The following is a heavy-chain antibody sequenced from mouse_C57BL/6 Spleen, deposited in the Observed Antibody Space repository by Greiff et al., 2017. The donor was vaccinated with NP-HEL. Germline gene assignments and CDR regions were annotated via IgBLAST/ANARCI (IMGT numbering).Heavy chain of an antibody. Sequence: VQLQQSGAELAKPGASVKLSCKASGYTFTSYWMHWVKQRPGQGLEWIGYINPSSGYTKYNQKFKDKATLTADKSSSTAYMPLSSLTYEDSAVYYCAREGPYYDYDERYAMDYWGQGTSVTVSS. V-gene: IGHV1-7*01. CDR3: AREGPYYDYDERYAMDY. CDR1: GYTFTSYW. CDR2: INPSSGYT. J-gene: IGHJ4*01. D-gene: IGHD2-4*01.